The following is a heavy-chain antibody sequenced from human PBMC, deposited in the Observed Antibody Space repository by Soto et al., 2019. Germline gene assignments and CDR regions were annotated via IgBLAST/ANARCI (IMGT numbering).Heavy chain of an antibody. CDR2: IIPIFGTA. D-gene: IGHD3-3*01. CDR1: GGTFSRYG. V-gene: IGHV1-69*13. Sequence: SVEVSCQASGGTFSRYGISWVRQAPGQGLEWRGGIIPIFGTANYAQKFQGRVTITADESTSTAYMELSSLRSEDTAVYYCASIREWLHDHWGQGTLVTVSS. J-gene: IGHJ5*02. CDR3: ASIREWLHDH.